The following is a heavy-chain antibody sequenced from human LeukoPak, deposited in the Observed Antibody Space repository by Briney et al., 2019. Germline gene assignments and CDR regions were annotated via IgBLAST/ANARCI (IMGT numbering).Heavy chain of an antibody. CDR2: ISGSGGST. CDR3: AKGVYSSSWSPGY. CDR1: GFTFSSYA. Sequence: GGSLRLSCAASGFTFSSYAMSWVRQAPGKELEWVSAISGSGGSTYYADSVKGRFTISRDNSKNTLYLQMNSLRAEDTAVYYCAKGVYSSSWSPGYWGQGTLVTVSS. D-gene: IGHD6-13*01. V-gene: IGHV3-23*01. J-gene: IGHJ4*02.